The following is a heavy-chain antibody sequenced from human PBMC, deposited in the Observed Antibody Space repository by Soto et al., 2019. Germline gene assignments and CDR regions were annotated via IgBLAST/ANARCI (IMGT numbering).Heavy chain of an antibody. Sequence: PGGSLRLSCAASGFTVSSNYMSWVRQAPGKGLEWVSVIYSGGSTYYADSVKGRFTISRDNSKNTLYLQMNSLRAEETAVYYCERDQGYWSSTSCYYYYYGMDVWGKGTTVT. J-gene: IGHJ6*04. D-gene: IGHD2-2*01. V-gene: IGHV3-53*01. CDR2: IYSGGST. CDR3: ERDQGYWSSTSCYYYYYGMDV. CDR1: GFTVSSNY.